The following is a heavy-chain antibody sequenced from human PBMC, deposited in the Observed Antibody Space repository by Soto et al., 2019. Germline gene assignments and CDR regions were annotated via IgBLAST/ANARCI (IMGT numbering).Heavy chain of an antibody. D-gene: IGHD2-8*01. CDR1: GFTFSGSA. V-gene: IGHV3-73*01. J-gene: IGHJ5*02. Sequence: LRLSCAASGFTFSGSAMYWVRQASRKGLEWVGRIRSKANNYATAYAASVKGRFTISRDDSKNTAYLQMNSLKTEDTAVYYCTVIVYNSRFDPWGQGTLVTVSS. CDR2: IRSKANNYAT. CDR3: TVIVYNSRFDP.